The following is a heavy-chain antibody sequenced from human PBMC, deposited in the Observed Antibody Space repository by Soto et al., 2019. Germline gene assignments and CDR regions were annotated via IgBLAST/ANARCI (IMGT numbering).Heavy chain of an antibody. CDR2: ISGSGGST. CDR3: AKDGAMATGKFDY. J-gene: IGHJ4*02. V-gene: IGHV3-23*01. Sequence: GGSLRLSCAASGCTFSSYAMSWVRQAPGKGLEWVSAISGSGGSTYYADSVKGRFTISRDNSKNTLYLQMNSLRAEDTAVYYCAKDGAMATGKFDYWGQGTLVTVSS. CDR1: GCTFSSYA. D-gene: IGHD5-18*01.